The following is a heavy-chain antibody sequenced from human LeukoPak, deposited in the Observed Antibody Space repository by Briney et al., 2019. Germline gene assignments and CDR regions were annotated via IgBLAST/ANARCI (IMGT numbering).Heavy chain of an antibody. CDR2: IYYSGST. D-gene: IGHD6-19*01. V-gene: IGHV4-39*02. J-gene: IGHJ4*02. CDR1: GGSISSSSYY. CDR3: ARDSLRRGIAVAGSGDY. Sequence: SETLSLTCTVSGGSISSSSYYWGWIRQPPGKGLEWIGSIYYSGSTYYNPSLKSRVTISVDTSKNQFSLKLSSVTAADTAVYYCARDSLRRGIAVAGSGDYWGQGTLVTVSS.